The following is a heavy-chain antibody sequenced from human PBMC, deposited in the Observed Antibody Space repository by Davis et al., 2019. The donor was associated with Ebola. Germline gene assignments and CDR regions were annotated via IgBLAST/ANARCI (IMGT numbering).Heavy chain of an antibody. Sequence: MPSETLSPTCTVSGGSISSSSYYWGWIRQPPGKGLEWIGSIYYSGSTYYNPSLKSRVTISVDTSKNQFSLKLSSVTAADTAVYYCARLDMYYYDSSGYQTGYYFDYWGQGTLVTVSS. D-gene: IGHD3-22*01. CDR3: ARLDMYYYDSSGYQTGYYFDY. CDR2: IYYSGST. J-gene: IGHJ4*02. CDR1: GGSISSSSYY. V-gene: IGHV4-39*01.